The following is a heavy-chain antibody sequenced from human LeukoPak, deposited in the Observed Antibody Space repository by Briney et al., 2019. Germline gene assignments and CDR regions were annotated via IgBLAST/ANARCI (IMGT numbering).Heavy chain of an antibody. CDR3: AREWGLGYYFDY. CDR2: IYSGGST. V-gene: IGHV3-53*01. CDR1: GVTLSNYA. D-gene: IGHD3-16*01. J-gene: IGHJ4*02. Sequence: GALRLSCVASGVTLSNYAMSWVRQAPGKGLEWVSVIYSGGSTYYADSVKGRFTISRDNSKNTLYLQMNSLRAEDTAVYYCAREWGLGYYFDYWGQGTLVTVSS.